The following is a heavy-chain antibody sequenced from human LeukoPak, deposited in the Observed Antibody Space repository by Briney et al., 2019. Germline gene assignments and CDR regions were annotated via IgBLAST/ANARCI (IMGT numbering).Heavy chain of an antibody. CDR2: LYYSGST. D-gene: IGHD2-2*01. Sequence: SETLSLTWTVSGGSISSGDYYWSWIRQPPGKGLEWIGYLYYSGSTYYNPSLKRRVTISGDTSKNQFSLKLSSVTAADTAVYYCARGDIVVVPAAADAFDIWGRGTMVTVSS. V-gene: IGHV4-30-4*08. J-gene: IGHJ3*02. CDR3: ARGDIVVVPAAADAFDI. CDR1: GGSISSGDYY.